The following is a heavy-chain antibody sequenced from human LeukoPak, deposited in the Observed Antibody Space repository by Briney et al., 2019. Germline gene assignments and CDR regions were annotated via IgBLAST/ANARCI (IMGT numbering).Heavy chain of an antibody. V-gene: IGHV3-23*01. J-gene: IGHJ4*02. CDR2: ISASGRNT. CDR1: GFTFSSYA. Sequence: PGGSLRLSCAASGFTFSSYAMSWVRQAPGKGLEWVSSISASGRNTYYADSVKGRFTISRDNSKNTLFLRMDSLRAEDTALYYCAKDSSGSGTQILDYWGQGTLVTVSS. D-gene: IGHD3-10*01. CDR3: AKDSSGSGTQILDY.